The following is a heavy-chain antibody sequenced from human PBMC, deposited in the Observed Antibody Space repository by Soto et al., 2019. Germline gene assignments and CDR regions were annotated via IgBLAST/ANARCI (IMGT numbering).Heavy chain of an antibody. CDR1: GDSIRTSY. Sequence: PSETLSLTCTVSGDSIRTSYCSWIRQPPWKGLEWIGYIHHTGSTNSNPSLKSRVTISADTSKNQFSLKVASVTSGDTAVYYCARDLSGGSSWYEFDSLGQVTLVPVCS. CDR3: ARDLSGGSSWYEFDS. D-gene: IGHD6-13*01. CDR2: IHHTGST. V-gene: IGHV4-59*01. J-gene: IGHJ4*02.